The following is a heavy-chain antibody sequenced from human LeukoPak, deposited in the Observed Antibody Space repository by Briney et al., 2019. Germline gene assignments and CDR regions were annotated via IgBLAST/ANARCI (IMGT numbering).Heavy chain of an antibody. CDR2: IYYSGST. Sequence: SETLSLTCTVSGGSISSSSYYWGWIRQPPGKGLEWIGSIYYSGSTYYNPSLKSRVTISVDTSKNQFSLKLTSVSAADTAFYYCAIGTAEAAAGTMGHWGQGTLVTVSS. J-gene: IGHJ4*02. D-gene: IGHD6-13*01. CDR3: AIGTAEAAAGTMGH. V-gene: IGHV4-39*07. CDR1: GGSISSSSYY.